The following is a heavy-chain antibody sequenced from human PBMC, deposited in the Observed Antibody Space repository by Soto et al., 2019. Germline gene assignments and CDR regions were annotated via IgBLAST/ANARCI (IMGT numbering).Heavy chain of an antibody. V-gene: IGHV1-24*01. CDR3: ATVSRYCSGGSCFTINWFDP. CDR2: FDPEDGET. D-gene: IGHD2-15*01. J-gene: IGHJ5*02. Sequence: ASVKVSCKVSGYTLTELSMHWVRQAPGKGLEWMGGFDPEDGETIYAQKFQGRVTMTEDTSTDTAYMELSSLRSEDTAVYYCATVSRYCSGGSCFTINWFDPWGQRTLVTVS. CDR1: GYTLTELS.